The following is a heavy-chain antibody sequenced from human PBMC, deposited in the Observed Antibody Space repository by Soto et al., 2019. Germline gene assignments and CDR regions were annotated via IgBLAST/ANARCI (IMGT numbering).Heavy chain of an antibody. CDR2: INHSVST. CDR3: ARCQRRHSGYSSGWYVAY. J-gene: IGHJ4*02. Sequence: PSDSLSLTCAVYGGSFSGYYWSWIRQPPGKGLEWIGEINHSVSTNYNPSLKSRVTISVDTSKNQFSLKLSSVTAADTAVYYCARCQRRHSGYSSGWYVAYWGQGTLVTVSS. D-gene: IGHD6-19*01. CDR1: GGSFSGYY. V-gene: IGHV4-34*01.